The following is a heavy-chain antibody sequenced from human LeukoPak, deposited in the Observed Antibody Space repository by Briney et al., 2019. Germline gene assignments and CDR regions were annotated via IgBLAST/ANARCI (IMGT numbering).Heavy chain of an antibody. CDR2: ISYDGSNK. CDR1: GFTFGDYY. J-gene: IGHJ4*02. D-gene: IGHD2-2*01. V-gene: IGHV3-30*18. CDR3: AKGGYCSSTSCYLNDY. Sequence: GGSLRLSCAASGFTFGDYYMSWIRQAPGKGLEWVAVISYDGSNKYYADSVKGRFTISRDNSKNTLYLQMNSLRAEDTAVYYCAKGGYCSSTSCYLNDYWGQGTLVTVSS.